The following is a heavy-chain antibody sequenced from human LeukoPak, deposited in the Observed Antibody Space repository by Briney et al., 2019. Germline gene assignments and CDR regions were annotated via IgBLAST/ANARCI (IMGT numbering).Heavy chain of an antibody. CDR1: GGSITSGSYY. D-gene: IGHD5-18*01. CDR2: IYNSGST. V-gene: IGHV4-39*01. Sequence: SETLSLTCTGSGGSITSGSYYWGWIRQPPGKGLVWIGSIYNSGSTYYNPSLKSRVAISVDTSKNQLSLKLTSVTAADTAVYYCTRRDPVSRGYMYGSAFGIWGQGTMVTVSS. J-gene: IGHJ3*02. CDR3: TRRDPVSRGYMYGSAFGI.